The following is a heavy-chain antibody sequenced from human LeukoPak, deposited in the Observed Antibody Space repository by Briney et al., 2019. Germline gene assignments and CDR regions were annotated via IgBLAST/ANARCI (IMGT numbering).Heavy chain of an antibody. V-gene: IGHV3-30-3*01. CDR2: ISYDGSNK. Sequence: GRSLRLSCAASGFTFSSYAMHWVRQAPGKGLEWVAVISYDGSNKYYADSVKGRFTISRDNAKNTLFLQMDSLRDEDTAVYYCSLSMVRALSPDYWGQGTLVTVSS. D-gene: IGHD3-10*01. CDR1: GFTFSSYA. CDR3: SLSMVRALSPDY. J-gene: IGHJ4*02.